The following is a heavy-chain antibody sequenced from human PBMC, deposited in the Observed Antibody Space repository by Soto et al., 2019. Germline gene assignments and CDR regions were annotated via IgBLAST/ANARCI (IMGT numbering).Heavy chain of an antibody. J-gene: IGHJ3*02. CDR3: AKDVGRGYYGSGSCPRLGAFDI. D-gene: IGHD3-10*01. V-gene: IGHV3-23*01. CDR1: GFTFSSYA. CDR2: ISGSGGST. Sequence: GGSLRLSCAASGFTFSSYAMSWVRQAPGKGLEWVSAISGSGGSTYYADSVKGRFTISRDNSKNTLYLQMNSLRAEDTDVYDCAKDVGRGYYGSGSCPRLGAFDIWGQGTMVTVSS.